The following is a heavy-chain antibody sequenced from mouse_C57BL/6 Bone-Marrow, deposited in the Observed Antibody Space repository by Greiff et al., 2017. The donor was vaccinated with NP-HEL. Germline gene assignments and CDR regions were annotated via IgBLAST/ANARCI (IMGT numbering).Heavy chain of an antibody. CDR1: GYTFTSYT. CDR3: ARGVFAY. J-gene: IGHJ3*01. Sequence: VQRVESGAELARPGASVKMSCKASGYTFTSYTMHWVKQRPGQGLEWIGYLNPSSGYTKYNQKFKDKATLTADKSSSTAYMQLSSLTSEDSAVYYCARGVFAYWGQGTLVTVSA. CDR2: LNPSSGYT. V-gene: IGHV1-4*01.